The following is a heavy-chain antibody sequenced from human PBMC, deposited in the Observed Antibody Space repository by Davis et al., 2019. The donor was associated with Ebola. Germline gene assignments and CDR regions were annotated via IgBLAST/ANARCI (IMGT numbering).Heavy chain of an antibody. J-gene: IGHJ4*02. CDR2: IKQDGSET. CDR3: ARGRDFWRN. V-gene: IGHV3-7*01. CDR1: GFTFSRYW. D-gene: IGHD3-3*01. Sequence: GESLKISCAASGFTFSRYWMRWVRQAPGKGLEWVSKIKQDGSETYYADSVKGRFTISRDNAKNSLYLQMNSLRAEDTAVYYCARGRDFWRNWGQGTLVTVSS.